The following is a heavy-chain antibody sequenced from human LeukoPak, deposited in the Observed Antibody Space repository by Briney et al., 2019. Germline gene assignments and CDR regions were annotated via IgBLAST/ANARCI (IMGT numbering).Heavy chain of an antibody. D-gene: IGHD2-2*01. CDR2: INPNSGGT. J-gene: IGHJ5*02. CDR1: GYTFTGYY. V-gene: IGHV1-2*02. Sequence: ASVKVSCKASGYTFTGYYMHWVRQAPGQGLEWMGWINPNSGGTNYAQKFQGRVTMTRDTSISTAYMELSRLRSDDTAVYYCARDPTCSSTSCHNWSDPWGQGTLVTVSS. CDR3: ARDPTCSSTSCHNWSDP.